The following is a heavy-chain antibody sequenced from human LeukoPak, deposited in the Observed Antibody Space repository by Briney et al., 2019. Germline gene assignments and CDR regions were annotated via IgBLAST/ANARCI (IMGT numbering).Heavy chain of an antibody. J-gene: IGHJ4*02. CDR3: ARARDSSWDY. CDR2: ISHDGTIE. V-gene: IGHV3-30*04. D-gene: IGHD6-13*01. CDR1: GFIFSSCA. Sequence: PGGSLRLSCVASGFIFSSCAMYWVRQAPGKGLEWVAVISHDGTIEYYTDSVKGRFTISRDNSKNRLYLQMNSLRAEDTAVYYCARARDSSWDYWGQGTLVTVSS.